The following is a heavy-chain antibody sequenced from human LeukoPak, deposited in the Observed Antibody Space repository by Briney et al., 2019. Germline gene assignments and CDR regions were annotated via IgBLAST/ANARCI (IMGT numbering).Heavy chain of an antibody. J-gene: IGHJ4*02. Sequence: GSSVKVSCKASGGTFSSYAISWVRQAPGQGLEWMGGIIPIFGTANYAQKFQGRVTITADKSTSTAYMELSSLRSEDTAVYYCAVGDNGYDSSGYYYGGPIDYWGQGTLVTVSS. CDR3: AVGDNGYDSSGYYYGGPIDY. D-gene: IGHD3-22*01. V-gene: IGHV1-69*06. CDR2: IIPIFGTA. CDR1: GGTFSSYA.